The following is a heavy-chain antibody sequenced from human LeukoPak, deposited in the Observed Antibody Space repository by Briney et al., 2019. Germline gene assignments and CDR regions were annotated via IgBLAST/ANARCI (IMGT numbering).Heavy chain of an antibody. CDR3: ARLYCSGGTCYSPGDY. V-gene: IGHV1-46*01. CDR1: GCTFTSYY. CDR2: INPSAGST. D-gene: IGHD2-15*01. Sequence: ASVKVSCKASGCTFTSYYMHWVRQAPGQGLEWMGIINPSAGSTSYAQKFQGRVTMTRDTSTGTVYMELSSLRSEDTAVYYCARLYCSGGTCYSPGDYWGQGTLVTVSS. J-gene: IGHJ4*02.